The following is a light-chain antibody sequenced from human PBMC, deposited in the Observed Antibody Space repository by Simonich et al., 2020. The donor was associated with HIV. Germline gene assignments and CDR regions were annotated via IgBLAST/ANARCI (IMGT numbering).Light chain of an antibody. Sequence: DIQMTQSPSTLSASVGDRVTITCRASQTIINNWLAWYQQKPGKAPKLLTYKASSLESGVPSRFSGSGSGTEFTLTISSLQPDDFATYYCQQYNSYSWTFGQGTKVEV. J-gene: IGKJ1*01. CDR1: QTIINNW. CDR2: KAS. V-gene: IGKV1-5*03. CDR3: QQYNSYSWT.